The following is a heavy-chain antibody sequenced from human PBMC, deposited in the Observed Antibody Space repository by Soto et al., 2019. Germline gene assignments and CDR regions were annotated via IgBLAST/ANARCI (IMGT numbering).Heavy chain of an antibody. J-gene: IGHJ6*02. CDR1: GFNFNNYG. CDR3: ARRQISHPTRGAASARGGMDV. CDR2: IWNDGNGY. Sequence: QVQLVESGGGVVQPGRSLRLSCAASGFNFNNYGMHWVRQAPGKGLEWVAVIWNDGNGYYYANSVKGRFTISRDNSKNTLYLLMSSLRAEDTAVYYCARRQISHPTRGAASARGGMDVWGQGTTVTVSS. V-gene: IGHV3-33*01. D-gene: IGHD6-13*01.